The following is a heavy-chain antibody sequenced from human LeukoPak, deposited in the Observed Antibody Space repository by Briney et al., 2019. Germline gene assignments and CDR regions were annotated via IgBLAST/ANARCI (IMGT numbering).Heavy chain of an antibody. V-gene: IGHV4-31*03. CDR2: IYYSGST. J-gene: IGHJ4*02. CDR1: GGSISSGGYY. Sequence: SQTLSLTCTVSGGSISSGGYYWSWIRQHPGKGLEWIGYIYYSGSTHYNPSLKSRVTISVDTSKNQFSLKLSSVTAADTAVYYCASYDYGDYELFDYWGQGTLVTVSS. CDR3: ASYDYGDYELFDY. D-gene: IGHD4-17*01.